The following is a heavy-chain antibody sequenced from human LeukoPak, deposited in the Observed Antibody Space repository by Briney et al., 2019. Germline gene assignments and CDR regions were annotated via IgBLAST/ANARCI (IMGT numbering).Heavy chain of an antibody. CDR3: ARGRYCSGGSCYSWYNYYYMDV. CDR2: ISYDGGNK. J-gene: IGHJ6*03. Sequence: PGGSLRLSCAASGFTFSSHGMHWVRQAPGKGLEWVAVISYDGGNKYYADSVKGRLTISRDNSRNTLYLQMNSLRADDTAVYYCARGRYCSGGSCYSWYNYYYMDVWGKGTTVIVSS. D-gene: IGHD2-15*01. V-gene: IGHV3-30*04. CDR1: GFTFSSHG.